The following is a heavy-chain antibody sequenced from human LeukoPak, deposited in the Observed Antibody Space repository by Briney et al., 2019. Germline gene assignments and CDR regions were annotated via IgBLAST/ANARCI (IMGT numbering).Heavy chain of an antibody. Sequence: GGSLRLPCAASGFTFSSYWMHWVRQAPGKGLVWVSRINSDGSSTSYVDSVKGRFTISRDNAKNTLYLQMNSLRAEDTAVYYCARIFTVHDAFDIWGQGTMVTVSP. V-gene: IGHV3-74*01. J-gene: IGHJ3*02. CDR2: INSDGSST. D-gene: IGHD3-3*01. CDR3: ARIFTVHDAFDI. CDR1: GFTFSSYW.